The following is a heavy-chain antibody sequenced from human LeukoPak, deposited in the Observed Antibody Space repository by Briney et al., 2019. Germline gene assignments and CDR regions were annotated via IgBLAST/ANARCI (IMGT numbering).Heavy chain of an antibody. Sequence: GLCLRLSHAACGFIFRSYAVHGATEAPTKGLAWVAVISYSGSNKYYADSVNSRFTTSRDNSKNTLYLQMNSRRAEETAVYYCAREDHAFDIWCQGTMVTVSS. V-gene: IGHV3-30*04. J-gene: IGHJ3*02. CDR1: GFIFRSYA. CDR3: AREDHAFDI. CDR2: ISYSGSNK.